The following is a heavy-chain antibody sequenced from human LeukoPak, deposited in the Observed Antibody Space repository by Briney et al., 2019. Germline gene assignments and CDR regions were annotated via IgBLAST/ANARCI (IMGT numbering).Heavy chain of an antibody. CDR2: IDPNTGGT. D-gene: IGHD6-25*01. Sequence: GASVKVSCKTSGYTFTAYDMRWVRQAPGQGLEWMGRIDPNTGGTNYAQNFQGRVTLTRDTSISTAYMELNRLTSGDTAIYYCARDQSTGWHTDYWRQGTLVTVSS. CDR3: ARDQSTGWHTDY. J-gene: IGHJ4*02. V-gene: IGHV1-2*06. CDR1: GYTFTAYD.